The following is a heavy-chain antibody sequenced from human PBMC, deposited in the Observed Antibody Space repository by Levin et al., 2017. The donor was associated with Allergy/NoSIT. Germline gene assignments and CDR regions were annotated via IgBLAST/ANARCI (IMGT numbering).Heavy chain of an antibody. CDR2: IHGSGGT. D-gene: IGHD4-11*01. J-gene: IGHJ4*02. Sequence: SETLSLTCTVSGGSFSSYYWTWIRQPAGKGLEWIGRIHGSGGTNYNPSLKSRVAMSVDTSKNQFSLKVHSVTAADTAVYYCVSGAIEYSDYPVFDSWGPGTLVTVSS. CDR1: GGSFSSYY. V-gene: IGHV4-4*07. CDR3: VSGAIEYSDYPVFDS.